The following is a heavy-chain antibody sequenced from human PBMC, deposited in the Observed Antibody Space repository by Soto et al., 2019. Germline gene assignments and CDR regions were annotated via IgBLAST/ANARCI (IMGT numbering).Heavy chain of an antibody. CDR1: GGSISSSSYY. CDR3: ARHQVEGGYVIDY. Sequence: QLQLQESGPGLVKPSETLSLTCTVSGGSISSSSYYWGWIRQPPGKGLEWIGSIYYSGSTYYNPSLKSRVTISVDTSKDQFSLKLSSVTAADTAVYYCARHQVEGGYVIDYWGQGTLVTVSS. D-gene: IGHD5-12*01. V-gene: IGHV4-39*01. J-gene: IGHJ4*02. CDR2: IYYSGST.